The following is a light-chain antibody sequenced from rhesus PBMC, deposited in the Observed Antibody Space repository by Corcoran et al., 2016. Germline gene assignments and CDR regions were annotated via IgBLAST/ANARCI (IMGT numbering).Light chain of an antibody. CDR3: YQHSSGYRT. CDR2: GAS. CDR1: QSVSIY. Sequence: TQTPLSLPVTPGEPASISCRASQSVSIYLAWYHQKPGQAPRILIYGASSRATGIPDRFSGGGSGTDFTLAISSLEPEDVGVYHCYQHSSGYRTFGQGTKVEIK. V-gene: IGKV3-10*01. J-gene: IGKJ1*01.